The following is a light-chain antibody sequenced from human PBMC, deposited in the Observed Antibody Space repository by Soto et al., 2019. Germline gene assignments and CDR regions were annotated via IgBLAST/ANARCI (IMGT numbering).Light chain of an antibody. J-gene: IGKJ1*01. Sequence: EIVLTQSPATLSLSPGERATLSCRASQSVSSYLAWYQQKPGQAPRLLIYDASNRATGIPARFSGSGSGTDFTLTISSLEPEDFAVYYCQQRSNSVGGTFGQGTKVEIK. V-gene: IGKV3-11*01. CDR2: DAS. CDR3: QQRSNSVGGT. CDR1: QSVSSY.